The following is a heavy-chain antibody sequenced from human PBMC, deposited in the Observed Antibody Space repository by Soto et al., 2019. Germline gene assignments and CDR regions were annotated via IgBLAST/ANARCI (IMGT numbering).Heavy chain of an antibody. J-gene: IGHJ6*02. V-gene: IGHV1-3*01. Sequence: SAKVSFKASSYTFTSYPTHWVRQAPGQRLEWMGWIDAGNGNTKYSQKFRGRVTFTTDTSASTAYMDLSSLRSEDTAVYYCARAGYTYGPPYYGMDVWGQGTTVTVSS. CDR3: ARAGYTYGPPYYGMDV. CDR1: SYTFTSYP. D-gene: IGHD5-18*01. CDR2: IDAGNGNT.